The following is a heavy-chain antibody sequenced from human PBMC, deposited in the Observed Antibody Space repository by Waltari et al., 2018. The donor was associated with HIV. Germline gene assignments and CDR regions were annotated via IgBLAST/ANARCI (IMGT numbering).Heavy chain of an antibody. Sequence: QVQLQESGPGLVKPSQTLSLTCTVSGGSISSGSYSWSWIRQPAGRGREWIGRRDPSGSTNYNPSLKSRVTISVDTSKTQFSLKLSSVTAADTAVYYCARTYYYDSSGSSGNWFDPWGQGTLVTVSS. D-gene: IGHD3-22*01. CDR3: ARTYYYDSSGSSGNWFDP. CDR2: RDPSGST. V-gene: IGHV4-61*02. J-gene: IGHJ5*02. CDR1: GGSISSGSYS.